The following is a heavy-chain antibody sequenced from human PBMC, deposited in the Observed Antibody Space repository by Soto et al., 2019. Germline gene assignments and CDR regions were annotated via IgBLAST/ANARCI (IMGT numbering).Heavy chain of an antibody. CDR1: GGTFSTYA. V-gene: IGHV1-69*01. CDR3: ARDQQPKRGGYYYYYAMDV. CDR2: IIPMFRTA. Sequence: QVQLVQSGAEVKKPGSSVKVSCKXSGGTFSTYAINXXRXAPGQGLEWMGGIIPMFRTAEYAQQFQGRVTITADEPTSTAYMELSSLRSEDTAVYYCARDQQPKRGGYYYYYAMDVWGQGTTVTVSS. D-gene: IGHD6-13*01. J-gene: IGHJ6*02.